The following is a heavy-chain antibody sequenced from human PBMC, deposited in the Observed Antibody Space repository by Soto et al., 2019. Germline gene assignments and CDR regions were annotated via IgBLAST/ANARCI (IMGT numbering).Heavy chain of an antibody. CDR3: ARAGSRTYSSSWYSTTPFDY. CDR1: GGSISSYY. D-gene: IGHD6-13*01. CDR2: IYYSGST. J-gene: IGHJ4*02. V-gene: IGHV4-59*01. Sequence: PSETLSLTCTVSGGSISSYYWSWLRQPPGKGLEWIGYIYYSGSTNYNPSLKSRVTISVDTSKNQFSLKLSSVTAADTAVYYCARAGSRTYSSSWYSTTPFDYWGQGTLVTVSS.